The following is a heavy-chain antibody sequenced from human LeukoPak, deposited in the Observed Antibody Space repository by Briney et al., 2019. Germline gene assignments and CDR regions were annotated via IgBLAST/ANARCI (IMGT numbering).Heavy chain of an antibody. CDR3: ARGGDGHSRHLVY. CDR1: GFTFSSYS. D-gene: IGHD3-10*01. J-gene: IGHJ4*02. Sequence: GGSLRLSCAASGFTFSSYSMNWVRQAPGKGLEWVAVIWYDGSNKYYADSVKGRFTISRDNSKNTLYLQMNSLRAEDTAVYYCARGGDGHSRHLVYWGQGTLVTVSS. CDR2: IWYDGSNK. V-gene: IGHV3-33*08.